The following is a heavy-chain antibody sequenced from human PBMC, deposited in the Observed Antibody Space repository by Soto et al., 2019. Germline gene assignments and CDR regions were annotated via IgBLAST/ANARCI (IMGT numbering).Heavy chain of an antibody. CDR1: GDTFTGYY. CDR2: INPNSGGT. D-gene: IGHD3-22*01. V-gene: IGHV1-2*04. CDR3: ARGGEYYYDSSGPSGWFDP. Sequence: GASVKVSCEASGDTFTGYYRHWVRQAPGQGLEWMGWINPNSGGTNYAQKFQGWVTMTRDTSISTAYMELSRLRSDDTAVYYCARGGEYYYDSSGPSGWFDPWGQGTLVTVSS. J-gene: IGHJ5*02.